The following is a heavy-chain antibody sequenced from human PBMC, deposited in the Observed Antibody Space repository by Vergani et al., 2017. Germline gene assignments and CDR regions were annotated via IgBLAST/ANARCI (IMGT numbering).Heavy chain of an antibody. Sequence: QVQLVESGGGVVQPGRSLRLSCAASGFTFNNYGMHWVRQAPGKGLEWVAVISYDGNNKYYADSVKGRFTISRDNSKNTLYLQMNSLRAEDTAVYYCAKDSYYYDTSGYYPYYYYYYMDVWGKGTTVTVSS. D-gene: IGHD3-22*01. V-gene: IGHV3-30*18. J-gene: IGHJ6*03. CDR1: GFTFNNYG. CDR3: AKDSYYYDTSGYYPYYYYYYMDV. CDR2: ISYDGNNK.